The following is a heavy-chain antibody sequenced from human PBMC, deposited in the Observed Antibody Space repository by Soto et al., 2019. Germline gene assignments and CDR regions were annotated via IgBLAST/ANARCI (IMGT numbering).Heavy chain of an antibody. V-gene: IGHV5-10-1*01. CDR1: AYTFTSYW. Sequence: PGESLKISCKGSAYTFTSYWITWVRQMPGKGLEWMGRIDPSDSYTDYSPSFQGHVTISADKSITTAYLQWSSLKLSDTAMYYCARPYGPLLSTSWHSYALDVWGQGTMVTVSS. D-gene: IGHD2-2*01. CDR3: ARPYGPLLSTSWHSYALDV. J-gene: IGHJ3*01. CDR2: IDPSDSYT.